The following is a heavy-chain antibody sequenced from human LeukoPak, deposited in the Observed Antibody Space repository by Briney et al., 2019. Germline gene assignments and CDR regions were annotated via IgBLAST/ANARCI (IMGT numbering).Heavy chain of an antibody. J-gene: IGHJ6*02. CDR2: ISGSGGTT. CDR1: GFSLANVW. Sequence: GGSLRLSCAASGFSLANVWLHWIRQAPGKGLEWVSGISGSGGTTYYADSVKGRLTISRDNSKNTLYLQMNSLRAEDTAVYYCAKTGTTLYYFYGLHVWGQGTTVTVSS. V-gene: IGHV3-23*01. CDR3: AKTGTTLYYFYGLHV. D-gene: IGHD1-7*01.